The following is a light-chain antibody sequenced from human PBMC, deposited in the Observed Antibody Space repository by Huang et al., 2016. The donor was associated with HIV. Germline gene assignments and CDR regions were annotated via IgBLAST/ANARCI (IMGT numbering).Light chain of an antibody. CDR2: GAS. V-gene: IGKV3-20*01. CDR3: QQYGSSPGT. J-gene: IGKJ2*01. Sequence: EIVLTQSPGTLSSSPGERATLSCRASQSVSSNYLAWYQQKPGQAPGLLIYGASSRATGIPDRFSGSGSGTDFTLTISRLEPEDFAVYYCQQYGSSPGTFGQGTKLEIK. CDR1: QSVSSNY.